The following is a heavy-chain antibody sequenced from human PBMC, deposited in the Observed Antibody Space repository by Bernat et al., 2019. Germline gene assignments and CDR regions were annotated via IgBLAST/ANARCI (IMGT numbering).Heavy chain of an antibody. CDR1: GGSISTGSYY. D-gene: IGHD6-6*01. V-gene: IGHV4-39*01. J-gene: IGHJ3*02. CDR2: IYYSGST. Sequence: QLQLQESGPGLVKPSETLSLTCTVSGGSISTGSYYWGWIRQPPGKGLEWIGSIYYSGSTYYNPSLKSRVTISVDTSKKQCSLTLNSVTAADTAVYYCARLGSSSDAFDIWGQGTMVTVSS. CDR3: ARLGSSSDAFDI.